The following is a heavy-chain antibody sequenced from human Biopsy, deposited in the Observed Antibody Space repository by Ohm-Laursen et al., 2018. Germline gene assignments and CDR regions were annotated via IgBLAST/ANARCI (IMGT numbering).Heavy chain of an antibody. V-gene: IGHV1-2*02. J-gene: IGHJ6*02. D-gene: IGHD1-26*01. Sequence: GASVKVSCKASGYTFTDYYMYWVRQAPGQGLERMGWINSNSGDTNYAQKFQGRVAMTRDTSITTAYLELSSLRSDDTAVYYCARREQLFKPWELLVRGPNGYSYKSMDVWGHGTTVTVSS. CDR1: GYTFTDYY. CDR2: INSNSGDT. CDR3: ARREQLFKPWELLVRGPNGYSYKSMDV.